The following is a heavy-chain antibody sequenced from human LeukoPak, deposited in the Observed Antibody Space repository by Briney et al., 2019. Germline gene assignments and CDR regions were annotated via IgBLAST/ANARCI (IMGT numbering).Heavy chain of an antibody. CDR2: IVPIFGKT. CDR1: GYTFTGYY. CDR3: ARGWGIPAPISWFDP. D-gene: IGHD2-2*01. V-gene: IGHV1-69*05. Sequence: SVKVSCKASGYTFTGYYMHWVRQAPGQGLEWMGGIVPIFGKTKYAQKFQGRVTITTDGSSSAAYMELSSLRSDDTAIYYCARGWGIPAPISWFDPWGQGTLVTVSS. J-gene: IGHJ5*02.